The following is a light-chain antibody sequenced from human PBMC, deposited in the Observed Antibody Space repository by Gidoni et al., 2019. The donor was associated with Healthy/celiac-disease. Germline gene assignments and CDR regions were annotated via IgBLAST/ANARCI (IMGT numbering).Light chain of an antibody. CDR2: QDS. CDR1: KLGDKY. Sequence: SYELTQPPSVSVSPGQTASITCSGDKLGDKYACWYQQKPGQSPVLVIYQDSKRPSGIPERFSGSNSWNTATLTISGTQAMDEADYYCQAWDSKNVVFGGGTKLTVL. CDR3: QAWDSKNVV. J-gene: IGLJ2*01. V-gene: IGLV3-1*01.